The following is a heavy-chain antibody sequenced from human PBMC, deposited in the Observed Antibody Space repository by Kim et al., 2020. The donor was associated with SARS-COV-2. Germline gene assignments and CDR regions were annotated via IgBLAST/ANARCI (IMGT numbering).Heavy chain of an antibody. J-gene: IGHJ4*02. V-gene: IGHV3-33*06. CDR2: SNK. CDR3: AKDNGGFDY. Sequence: SNKYYADSVKGRFTISRDNSKNTLYLQMNSLRAEDTAVYYCAKDNGGFDYWGQGTLVTVSS. D-gene: IGHD2-8*01.